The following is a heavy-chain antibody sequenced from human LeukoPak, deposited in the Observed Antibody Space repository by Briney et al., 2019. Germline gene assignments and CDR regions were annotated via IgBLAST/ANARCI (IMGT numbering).Heavy chain of an antibody. CDR3: ARGLYYHDTTGYFGGF. Sequence: GGSLRLSCAASGFTFSDYGMHWVRQAPGKGLEWVSFIRYDGSDKYHADSVKGRFTISRDSSENTLYLQMNSLRPEDTAVYFCARGLYYHDTTGYFGGFWGQGTLVTVSS. V-gene: IGHV3-30*02. CDR2: IRYDGSDK. CDR1: GFTFSDYG. D-gene: IGHD3-22*01. J-gene: IGHJ4*02.